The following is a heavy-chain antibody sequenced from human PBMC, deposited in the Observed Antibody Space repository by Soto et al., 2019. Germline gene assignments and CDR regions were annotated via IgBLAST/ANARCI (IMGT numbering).Heavy chain of an antibody. CDR2: ISGSGSST. Sequence: GGSLRLPCAPSGFLFNNYAMNWVLQAPGKGPEWVSAISGSGSSTYYADSVQGRFTISRDKSKNAFYLEMSSLRADDTAVYYCTNARSGWYLYYFDYWGQGTLVTVSS. J-gene: IGHJ4*02. CDR3: TNARSGWYLYYFDY. CDR1: GFLFNNYA. D-gene: IGHD6-19*01. V-gene: IGHV3-23*01.